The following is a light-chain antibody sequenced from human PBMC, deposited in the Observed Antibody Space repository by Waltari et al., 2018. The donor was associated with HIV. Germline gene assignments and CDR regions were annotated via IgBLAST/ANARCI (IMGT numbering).Light chain of an antibody. Sequence: SYVLTQPPSVSVAPGQTARIACGGNSIGTESVHWYQQKPGQAPVLVVSDDSDRPSGIPERFSGSKSGNAATLTISRVEVGDEADYYCQVWYSLTDPVVFGGGTKLTVL. CDR1: SIGTES. J-gene: IGLJ2*01. CDR2: DDS. CDR3: QVWYSLTDPVV. V-gene: IGLV3-21*02.